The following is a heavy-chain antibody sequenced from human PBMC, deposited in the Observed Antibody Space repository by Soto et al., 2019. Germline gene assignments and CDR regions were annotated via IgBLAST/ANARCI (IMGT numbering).Heavy chain of an antibody. CDR1: GFTFSSYG. CDR2: ISYDGSNK. V-gene: IGHV3-30*18. CDR3: AKDPYSGRSSRRFDY. Sequence: QVQLVESGGGVVQPGRSLRLSCAASGFTFSSYGMHWVRQAPGKGLEWVAVISYDGSNKYYADSVKGRFTISRDNSKNTLYLQMNSLRAEDTAVYYCAKDPYSGRSSRRFDYWGQGNLVTVSS. J-gene: IGHJ4*02. D-gene: IGHD1-26*01.